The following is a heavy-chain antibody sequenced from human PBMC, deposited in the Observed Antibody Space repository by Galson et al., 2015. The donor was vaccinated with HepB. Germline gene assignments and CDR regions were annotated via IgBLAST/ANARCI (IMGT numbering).Heavy chain of an antibody. CDR3: ATAAWVVTSGFDI. D-gene: IGHD4-23*01. Sequence: SLRLSCAASGFAFSGYAMHWVRQAPLKGLEWVAYISYDETTKHYADSVKGRFTISRDNSKDTLYLQLNSLRTEDTAVYYCATAAWVVTSGFDIWGQGTMVTVSS. V-gene: IGHV3-30*02. CDR2: ISYDETTK. J-gene: IGHJ3*02. CDR1: GFAFSGYA.